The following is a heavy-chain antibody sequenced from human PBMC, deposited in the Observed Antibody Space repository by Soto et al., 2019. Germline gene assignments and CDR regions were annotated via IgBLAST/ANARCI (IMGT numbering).Heavy chain of an antibody. CDR2: IYWNDDK. CDR1: GFSLSTSGVG. CDR3: AHDSSDASGYYPHDAFDI. Sequence: QITLKESGPTLVKPTQTLTLTCTFSGFSLSTSGVGVGWIRQPPGKALEWLALIYWNDDKRYSPSLKSRLTITKDTAKNQVVLTMTNMEPVDTATYYCAHDSSDASGYYPHDAFDIWGQGTMVTVSS. D-gene: IGHD3-22*01. J-gene: IGHJ3*02. V-gene: IGHV2-5*01.